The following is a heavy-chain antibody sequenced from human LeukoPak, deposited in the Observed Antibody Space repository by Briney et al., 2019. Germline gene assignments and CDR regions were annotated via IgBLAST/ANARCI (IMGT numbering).Heavy chain of an antibody. CDR3: ASSGTASRGAMDV. V-gene: IGHV3-66*01. J-gene: IGHJ6*02. CDR1: GLTGSSNF. Sequence: RGSLGLSCAASGLTGSSNFMAWVRQAPGKGLEWVSAMYSGGSTFNADSVRGRFNISRDNSKKTMFLQMSSLRVEDAAVYYCASSGTASRGAMDVWDQGTTVTVSS. D-gene: IGHD1-1*01. CDR2: MYSGGST.